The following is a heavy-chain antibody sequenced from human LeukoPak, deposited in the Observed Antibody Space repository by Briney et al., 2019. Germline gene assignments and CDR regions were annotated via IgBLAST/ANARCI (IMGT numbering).Heavy chain of an antibody. Sequence: SETLSLTCAVYGGSFSGYYWSWIRQPPGKGLEWIGEINHSGSTNYNPSLKSRVTISVDTSKNQFSLKLSSVTAADTAVYYCARGLPYYESSGYCFYFDYWGQGTLVTVSS. D-gene: IGHD3-22*01. CDR3: ARGLPYYESSGYCFYFDY. CDR1: GGSFSGYY. CDR2: INHSGST. V-gene: IGHV4-34*01. J-gene: IGHJ4*02.